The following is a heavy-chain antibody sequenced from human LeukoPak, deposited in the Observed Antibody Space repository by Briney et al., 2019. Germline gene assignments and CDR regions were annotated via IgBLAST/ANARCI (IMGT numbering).Heavy chain of an antibody. Sequence: ASVTVSCTASGYTFTVYYMHWVRQAPGQGLEWMGWINPNSGGTNYAQKFQGRVTMTRDTSISTAYMELSRLRSDDTAVYYCARDRYSSPIDYWGQGTLVTVSS. V-gene: IGHV1-2*02. CDR1: GYTFTVYY. CDR3: ARDRYSSPIDY. CDR2: INPNSGGT. J-gene: IGHJ4*02. D-gene: IGHD6-13*01.